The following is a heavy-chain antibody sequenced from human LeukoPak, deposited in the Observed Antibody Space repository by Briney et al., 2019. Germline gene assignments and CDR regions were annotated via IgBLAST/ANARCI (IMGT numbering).Heavy chain of an antibody. J-gene: IGHJ3*02. Sequence: PGGSLRLSCAASGFTVSSNYMSWVRQAPGKGLEWVSVIYSGGSTYYADSVKGRFTISRDNSKNTLYLQMNSLRAEDTAVYYCARGDTTGTSDAFDIWGQGTVVTVSS. CDR3: ARGDTTGTSDAFDI. CDR2: IYSGGST. V-gene: IGHV3-53*01. D-gene: IGHD1-1*01. CDR1: GFTVSSNY.